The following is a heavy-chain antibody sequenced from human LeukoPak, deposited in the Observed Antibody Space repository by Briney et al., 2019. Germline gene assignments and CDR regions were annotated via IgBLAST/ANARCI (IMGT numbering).Heavy chain of an antibody. CDR1: GGSISSYY. CDR3: ARGYGSRRGFDY. CDR2: IYYSGST. D-gene: IGHD1-14*01. V-gene: IGHV4-59*01. Sequence: SETLSLTCTVSGGSISSYYWSWVRQPPGKGLEWIGYIYYSGSTNYNPSLKSRVTISVDTSKNQFSLKLSSVTAADTAVYYCARGYGSRRGFDYWGQGTLVTVSS. J-gene: IGHJ4*02.